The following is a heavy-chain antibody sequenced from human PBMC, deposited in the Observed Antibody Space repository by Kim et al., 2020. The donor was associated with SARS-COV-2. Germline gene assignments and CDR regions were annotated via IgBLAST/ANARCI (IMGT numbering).Heavy chain of an antibody. J-gene: IGHJ6*02. CDR1: GGTFSSYA. V-gene: IGHV1-69*13. CDR3: ARPFDVLSAPYTSGSYYGYYYGMDV. CDR2: IIPIFGTA. D-gene: IGHD3-10*01. Sequence: SVKVSCKASGGTFSSYAISWVRQAPGQGLEWMGGIIPIFGTANYAQKFQGRVTITADESTSTAYMELSSLRSEDTAGYYCARPFDVLSAPYTSGSYYGYYYGMDVWGQGTTVTVSS.